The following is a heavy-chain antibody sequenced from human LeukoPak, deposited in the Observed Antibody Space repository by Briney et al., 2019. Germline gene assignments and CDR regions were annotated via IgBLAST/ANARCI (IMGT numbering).Heavy chain of an antibody. J-gene: IGHJ4*02. CDR2: IYYSGST. D-gene: IGHD6-19*01. Sequence: PSETLSLTCTVSGSSISSYYWSWIRQPPGKGLEWIGYIYYSGSTNYNPSLKSRVTISVDTSKNQFSLKLSSVTAADTAVYYCARAGYSSGWYGLDYWGQGTLVTVSS. CDR1: GSSISSYY. V-gene: IGHV4-59*01. CDR3: ARAGYSSGWYGLDY.